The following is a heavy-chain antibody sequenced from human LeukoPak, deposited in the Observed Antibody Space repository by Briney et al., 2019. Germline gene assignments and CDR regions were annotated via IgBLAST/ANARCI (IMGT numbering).Heavy chain of an antibody. D-gene: IGHD2-8*02. CDR3: ARLMLDCTGSVCLTDYIDF. J-gene: IGHJ4*02. Sequence: SETLSLTCTVSGDSIRNNYYWSWIRPPPGKGMEWIGYIYHSGNTYYNPSLESRVGISVDASKNQFSLKVNSVTAADTAVYYCARLMLDCTGSVCLTDYIDFWGQGTLVTVSS. V-gene: IGHV4-30-4*08. CDR2: IYHSGNT. CDR1: GDSIRNNYY.